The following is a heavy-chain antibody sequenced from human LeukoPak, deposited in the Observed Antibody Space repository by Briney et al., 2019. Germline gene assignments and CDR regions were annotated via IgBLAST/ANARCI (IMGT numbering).Heavy chain of an antibody. CDR2: IYYDGSNK. CDR3: VRMGGDLGGKILGN. J-gene: IGHJ4*02. Sequence: PGGSLRLSCAASGFTFSGYGMHWVRQAPGKGLEWVAMIYYDGSNKYYADSVKGRFTISRDNSKNTVYLQMNSLRAEDTAVYFCVRMGGDLGGKILGNWGQGTLVTVSS. CDR1: GFTFSGYG. D-gene: IGHD3-3*01. V-gene: IGHV3-33*01.